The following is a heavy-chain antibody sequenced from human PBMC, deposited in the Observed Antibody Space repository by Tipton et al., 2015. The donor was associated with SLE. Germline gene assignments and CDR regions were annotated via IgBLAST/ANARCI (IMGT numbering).Heavy chain of an antibody. V-gene: IGHV4-38-2*02. J-gene: IGHJ3*02. CDR1: GYSISSGYY. CDR3: ARDPHMVQGSNAFDI. CDR2: IYHSGST. Sequence: TLSLTCAVSGYSISSGYYWGCFRQPPGKGLEWIGSIYHSGSTYYNPSLKSRVTISVDTSKNQFSLKLSSVTAADTAVYYCARDPHMVQGSNAFDIWGQGTMVTVSS. D-gene: IGHD3-10*01.